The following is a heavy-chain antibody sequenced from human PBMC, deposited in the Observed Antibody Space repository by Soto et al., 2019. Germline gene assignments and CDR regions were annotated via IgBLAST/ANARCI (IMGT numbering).Heavy chain of an antibody. CDR2: INPNSGGT. CDR1: GYTFTGYY. J-gene: IGHJ4*02. D-gene: IGHD3-22*01. CDR3: ARVPHRTKYYYDSSGPCYFDY. V-gene: IGHV1-2*02. Sequence: ASVKVSCKASGYTFTGYYMHWVRQAPGQGLEWMGWINPNSGGTNYAQKFQGRVTMTRDTSISTAYMELSRLGSDDTAVYYCARVPHRTKYYYDSSGPCYFDYWGQGTLVIVSS.